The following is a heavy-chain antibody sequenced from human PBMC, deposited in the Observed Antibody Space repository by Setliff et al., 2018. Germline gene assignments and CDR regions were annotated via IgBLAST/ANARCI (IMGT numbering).Heavy chain of an antibody. CDR3: ARDTGVRGQENTGYYGGGFAY. CDR1: KFSFSSYY. CDR2: ISTTGDTI. V-gene: IGHV3-11*01. Sequence: PGGSLRLSCTASKFSFSSYYMAWIRQTPGKGLEWLSYISTTGDTISYADSVKGRFTVSRDNAANSVSLRMSSLSPEDTAVYFCARDTGVRGQENTGYYGGGFAYWGQGTLVTVSS. D-gene: IGHD2-8*02. J-gene: IGHJ4*02.